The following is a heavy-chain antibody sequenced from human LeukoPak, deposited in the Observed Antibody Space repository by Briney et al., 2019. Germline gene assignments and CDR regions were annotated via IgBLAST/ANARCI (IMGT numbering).Heavy chain of an antibody. CDR1: GFTFDDYA. J-gene: IGHJ6*01. CDR3: AKDLSSAITSALVLDV. V-gene: IGHV3-9*01. CDR2: ITWNKDNI. Sequence: QPGGSLRLSCVASGFTFDDYAMHWVRQAPGKGLERLSGITWNKDNIRHAGSVTGRFTISRDNVKNVLYLQMNSLTPEDTALYYCAKDLSSAITSALVLDVWGQGTTVTVS. D-gene: IGHD3-22*01.